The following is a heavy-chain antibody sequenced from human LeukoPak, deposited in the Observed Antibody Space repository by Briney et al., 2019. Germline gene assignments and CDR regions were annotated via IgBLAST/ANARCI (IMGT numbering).Heavy chain of an antibody. CDR2: ISWNSGSI. D-gene: IGHD5-18*01. CDR3: AKGPIQLWPHSWFDP. Sequence: PGRSLRLSCAASGFTFDDYAMHWVRQAPGKGLEWVSGISWNSGSIGYADSVKGRFTISRDNAKNSLYLQMNSLRAEDTALYYCAKGPIQLWPHSWFDPWGQGTLVTVSS. J-gene: IGHJ5*02. CDR1: GFTFDDYA. V-gene: IGHV3-9*01.